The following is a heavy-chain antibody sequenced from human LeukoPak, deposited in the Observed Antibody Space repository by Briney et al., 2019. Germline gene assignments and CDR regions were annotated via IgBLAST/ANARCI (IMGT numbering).Heavy chain of an antibody. D-gene: IGHD5-12*01. CDR1: GYTFTGYY. J-gene: IGHJ4*02. CDR3: ARDLRLRLMAVGY. Sequence: ASVKVSFTASGYTFTGYYMHWVRQAPGQGLEWMGWINPNSGGTNYAQKFQGRVTMTRDTSISTAYMELSRRRSDDTAVYYCARDLRLRLMAVGYWGQGTLVTVSS. CDR2: INPNSGGT. V-gene: IGHV1-2*02.